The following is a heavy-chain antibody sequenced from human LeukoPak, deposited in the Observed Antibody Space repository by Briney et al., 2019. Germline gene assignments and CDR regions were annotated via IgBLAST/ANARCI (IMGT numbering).Heavy chain of an antibody. J-gene: IGHJ4*02. CDR3: ARRGLYYGSGSYYNGD. CDR2: INHSGST. D-gene: IGHD3-10*01. Sequence: GSLRLSCAASGFTLSHYYMTWVRQPPGKGLEWIGEINHSGSTNYNPSLKSRVTISVDTSKNQFSLKLSSVTAADTAVYYCARRGLYYGSGSYYNGDWGQGTLVTVSS. CDR1: GFTLSHYY. V-gene: IGHV4-34*01.